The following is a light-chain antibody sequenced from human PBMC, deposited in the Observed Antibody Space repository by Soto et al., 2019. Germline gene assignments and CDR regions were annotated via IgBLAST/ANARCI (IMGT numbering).Light chain of an antibody. Sequence: QSALTQPASVSGSPGQSITISCTGTSSDVGSHNFVSWYQQRPGKAPKLMIFEVSKRPSGVSSRFSASKSGNTASLTISGVQAEDEADYYCCSYASGNNLVFGGGTKVTVL. J-gene: IGLJ2*01. CDR3: CSYASGNNLV. CDR2: EVS. V-gene: IGLV2-23*02. CDR1: SSDVGSHNF.